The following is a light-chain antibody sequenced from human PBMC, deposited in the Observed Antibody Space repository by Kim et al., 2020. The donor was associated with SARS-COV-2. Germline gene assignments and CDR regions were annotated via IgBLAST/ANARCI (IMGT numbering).Light chain of an antibody. CDR2: DAS. CDR1: QSMSTS. J-gene: IGKJ2*01. CDR3: QQYSSFLYT. Sequence: SASIGDRVTMTCRASQSMSTSLAWYQQKPGKAPKLLIYDASILKSGVPSRFSGSASGTEFTLTISSVQPDDFGTYYCQQYSSFLYTFGQGTKLEIK. V-gene: IGKV1-5*01.